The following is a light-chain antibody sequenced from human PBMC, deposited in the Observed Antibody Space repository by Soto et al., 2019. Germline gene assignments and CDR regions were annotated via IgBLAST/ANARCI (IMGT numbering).Light chain of an antibody. Sequence: EIVWTQSPVTLSLSPGERATLSCRASQSVDSSYLAWYHQRPGQSPRLLIYGASSRATGIPDRFSGSGSGKDFTITISRLETEDFEVYYCQHFGSSRGTGGQGTKVDIK. CDR3: QHFGSSRGT. J-gene: IGKJ1*01. CDR1: QSVDSSY. CDR2: GAS. V-gene: IGKV3-20*01.